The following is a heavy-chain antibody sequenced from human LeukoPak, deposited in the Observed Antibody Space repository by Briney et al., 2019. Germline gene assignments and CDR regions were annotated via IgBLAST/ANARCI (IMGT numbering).Heavy chain of an antibody. Sequence: GGSLRLSCAASGFTFNNYAMHWVRQAPGKGLEWVAIIWYDGSNKYYADSVKGRFTISRDNSKNTLYLQMTSLRDEDTAVYYCVKKAVGGAKGWFDPWGQGTLVTVSS. V-gene: IGHV3-30*02. J-gene: IGHJ5*02. CDR2: IWYDGSNK. CDR1: GFTFNNYA. D-gene: IGHD1-26*01. CDR3: VKKAVGGAKGWFDP.